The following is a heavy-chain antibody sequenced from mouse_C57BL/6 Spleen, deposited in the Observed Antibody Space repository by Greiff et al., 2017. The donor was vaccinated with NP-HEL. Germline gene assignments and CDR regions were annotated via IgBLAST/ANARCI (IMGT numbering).Heavy chain of an antibody. CDR2: IDPEDGET. Sequence: VQLKESGAELVKPGASVKLSCTASGFNIKDYYMHWVKQRTEQGLEWIGRIDPEDGETKYAPKFQGKATITADTSSNTAYLQLSSLTSEDTAVYYCASPSTMITYFDYWGQGTTLTVSS. CDR1: GFNIKDYY. D-gene: IGHD2-4*01. J-gene: IGHJ2*01. V-gene: IGHV14-2*01. CDR3: ASPSTMITYFDY.